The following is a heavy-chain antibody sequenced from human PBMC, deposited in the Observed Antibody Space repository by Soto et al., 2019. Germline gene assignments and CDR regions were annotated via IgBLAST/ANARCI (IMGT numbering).Heavy chain of an antibody. CDR2: IVPMFGTS. J-gene: IGHJ4*02. Sequence: QERLVQSGAEVRKPGSSVKVSCKVTGGTSTRYAINWVRQAPGQGLEWMGGIVPMFGTSKYAQKFQGRVTITADTSTNIAYMQLRSLRSEDTAVYFCNRGSEYDFWSGYLWGQGTLVSISS. CDR1: GGTSTRYA. D-gene: IGHD3-3*01. CDR3: NRGSEYDFWSGYL. V-gene: IGHV1-69*06.